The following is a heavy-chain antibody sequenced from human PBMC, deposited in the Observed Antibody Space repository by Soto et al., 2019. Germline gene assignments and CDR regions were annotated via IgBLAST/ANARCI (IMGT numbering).Heavy chain of an antibody. J-gene: IGHJ6*02. Sequence: QVQLVQSGAEVKKPGSSVKVSCKASGGTFSSYAISWVRQAPGQGLEWMRGIIPIFGTANYAQKFQGRVTITADESTSTAYMELSSLRSEDTGVYYCTRVIARHYYDSRKVLSGMDVWGQGTTVTVSS. CDR3: TRVIARHYYDSRKVLSGMDV. V-gene: IGHV1-69*01. D-gene: IGHD3-22*01. CDR1: GGTFSSYA. CDR2: IIPIFGTA.